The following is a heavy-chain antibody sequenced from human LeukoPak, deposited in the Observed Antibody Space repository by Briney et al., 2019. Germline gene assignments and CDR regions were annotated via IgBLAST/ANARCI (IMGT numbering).Heavy chain of an antibody. D-gene: IGHD4-11*01. CDR3: AKDSPRISVTGVEYFDH. CDR2: ISSSGDRT. Sequence: GESLKISCKGSGYPFATYWIGWVRQVPGKGLEWVAAISSSGDRTYFVDSVKGRFTISRDNSKNTLYLQMNSLGAEDTAVYYCAKDSPRISVTGVEYFDHWGQGTLVTVSS. V-gene: IGHV3-23*01. J-gene: IGHJ1*01. CDR1: GYPFATYW.